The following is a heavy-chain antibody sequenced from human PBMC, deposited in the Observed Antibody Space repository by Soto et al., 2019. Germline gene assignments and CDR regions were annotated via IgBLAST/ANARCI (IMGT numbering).Heavy chain of an antibody. V-gene: IGHV4-39*01. J-gene: IGHJ6*02. Sequence: SETLSLTCTVSGGSISSSSYYWGWIRQPPGKGLEWIGSIYYSGSTYYNPSLKSRVTISVDTSKNQFSLKLSSVTAADTAVYYCARDYSSSWYYYYYGMDVWGQGTTVTVSS. CDR1: GGSISSSSYY. D-gene: IGHD6-13*01. CDR3: ARDYSSSWYYYYYGMDV. CDR2: IYYSGST.